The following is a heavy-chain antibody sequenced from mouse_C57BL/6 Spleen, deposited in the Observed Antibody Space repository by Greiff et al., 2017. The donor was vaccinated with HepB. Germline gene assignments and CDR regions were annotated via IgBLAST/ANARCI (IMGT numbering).Heavy chain of an antibody. Sequence: EVQLVESGGGLVKPGGSLKLSCAASGFTFSSYAMSWVRQTPEKRLEWVATISDGGSYTYYPDNVKGRFTISRDNAKNNLYLQMSHLKSEDTAMYYCAREGADYDWFAYWGQGTLVTVSA. CDR1: GFTFSSYA. D-gene: IGHD2-4*01. V-gene: IGHV5-4*01. J-gene: IGHJ3*01. CDR2: ISDGGSYT. CDR3: AREGADYDWFAY.